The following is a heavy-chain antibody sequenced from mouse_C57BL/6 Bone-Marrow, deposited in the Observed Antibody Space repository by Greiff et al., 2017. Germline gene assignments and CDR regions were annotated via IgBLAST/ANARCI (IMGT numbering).Heavy chain of an antibody. V-gene: IGHV1-18*01. CDR3: ARQIYYGSSYAMDY. D-gene: IGHD1-1*01. CDR2: INPNNGGT. CDR1: GYTFTDYN. Sequence: VQLQQSGPELVKPGASVKIPCKASGYTFTDYNMDWVKQSHGKSLEWIGDINPNNGGTSYNQKFKGKATLTVDKSSSTAYMELRSLTSEDSAVYYCARQIYYGSSYAMDYWGQGTSVTVSS. J-gene: IGHJ4*01.